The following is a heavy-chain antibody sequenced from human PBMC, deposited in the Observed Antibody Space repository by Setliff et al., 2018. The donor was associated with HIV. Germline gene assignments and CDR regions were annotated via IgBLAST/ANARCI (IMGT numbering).Heavy chain of an antibody. Sequence: KPSETLSLTCAVSGYSISRGYFWVWVRQPPGKGLEWIGSVSHSGNTDYNISLKSRVTISIDNSNNHFSLKLRSVTAADTAVYYCVSQPESRWQIEYWGQGTLVTVSS. J-gene: IGHJ4*02. CDR1: GYSISRGYF. CDR3: VSQPESRWQIEY. D-gene: IGHD3-10*01. CDR2: VSHSGNT. V-gene: IGHV4-38-2*01.